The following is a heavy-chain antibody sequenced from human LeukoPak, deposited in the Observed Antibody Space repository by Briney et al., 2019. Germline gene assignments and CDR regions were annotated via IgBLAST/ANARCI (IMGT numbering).Heavy chain of an antibody. J-gene: IGHJ5*02. CDR1: GGSISSGSYY. V-gene: IGHV4-61*02. CDR2: IYTSGST. CDR3: ARSVLRFLFDP. D-gene: IGHD3-3*01. Sequence: SETLSLTCTVSGGSISSGSYYWSWIRQPAGKGLEWIGRIYTSGSTNYNPSLKSRVTISVDTSKNQFSLKLSSVTAADTAVYYCARSVLRFLFDPWGQGTLVTVSS.